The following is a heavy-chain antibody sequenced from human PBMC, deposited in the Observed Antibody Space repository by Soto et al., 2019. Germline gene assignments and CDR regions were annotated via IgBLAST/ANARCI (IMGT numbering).Heavy chain of an antibody. Sequence: EVQLLESGGRLVQPGGSLRLSCAASGFTFSTYAISWVRQAPGKGLEWVSSISGSGGSTLYADSVKGRITISRDNSKNTLYLQMNSLRAEDTAVYYCAKGRAPSGWYPPYYYGMDVWGLGTTVTVSS. J-gene: IGHJ6*02. CDR2: ISGSGGST. CDR3: AKGRAPSGWYPPYYYGMDV. CDR1: GFTFSTYA. D-gene: IGHD6-19*01. V-gene: IGHV3-23*01.